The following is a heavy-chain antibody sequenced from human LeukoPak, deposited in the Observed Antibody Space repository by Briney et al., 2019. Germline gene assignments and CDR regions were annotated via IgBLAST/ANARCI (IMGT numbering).Heavy chain of an antibody. J-gene: IGHJ4*02. V-gene: IGHV4-31*03. Sequence: SETLSLTCTVSGGSISSGYYYWNWIRQHPGKGLEWIGFIHYSGSTYYNPSLRSRVTISIDTSKNQFSLNLSSVTAADTAVYYCARDGIAATGSSFDYWGQGALVTVSS. CDR1: GGSISSGYYY. CDR3: ARDGIAATGSSFDY. CDR2: IHYSGST. D-gene: IGHD6-13*01.